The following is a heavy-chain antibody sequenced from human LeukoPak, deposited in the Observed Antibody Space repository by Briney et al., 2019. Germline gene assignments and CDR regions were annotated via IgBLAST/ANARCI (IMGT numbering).Heavy chain of an antibody. Sequence: SETLSLTCAVYDGSFSGYYWSWIRQPPGKGLEWIGEINHSGSTNYNPSLKSRVTISVDTSKNQFSLKLSSVTAADTAVYYCARVKRVDRHYYYYYGMDVWGQGTTVTVSS. CDR2: INHSGST. CDR3: ARVKRVDRHYYYYYGMDV. J-gene: IGHJ6*02. CDR1: DGSFSGYY. V-gene: IGHV4-34*01. D-gene: IGHD2-15*01.